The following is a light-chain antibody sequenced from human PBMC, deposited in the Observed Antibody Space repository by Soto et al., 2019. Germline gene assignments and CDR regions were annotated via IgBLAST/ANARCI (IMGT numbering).Light chain of an antibody. V-gene: IGLV2-14*01. Sequence: QSALTQPASVSGSPGQSITISCTGTSSDIGGYDYVSWYQQHPGKAPKVMIYEVTNRPSGVSNRFSGSKSGNTASLTISGLQAEDEADYYCSSYTSSSPCVFGTGTKVTVL. CDR1: SSDIGGYDY. CDR3: SSYTSSSPCV. J-gene: IGLJ1*01. CDR2: EVT.